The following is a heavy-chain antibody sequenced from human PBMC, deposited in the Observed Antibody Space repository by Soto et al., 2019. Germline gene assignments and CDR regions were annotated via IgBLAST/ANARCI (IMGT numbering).Heavy chain of an antibody. J-gene: IGHJ4*02. D-gene: IGHD2-15*01. CDR2: IYYSGST. CDR3: ARQQMSWGYEN. Sequence: SETLSLTCTVSGGSISSSSYYWGWIRQSPGKGLEWIGSIYYSGSTYYNPSLKSRVTISVDISKNQFSLKLSSVTAADTAVFYCARQQMSWGYENWGQGTLVTVSS. CDR1: GGSISSSSYY. V-gene: IGHV4-39*01.